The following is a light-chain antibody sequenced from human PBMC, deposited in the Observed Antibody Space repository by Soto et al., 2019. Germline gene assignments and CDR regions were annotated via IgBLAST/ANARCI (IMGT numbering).Light chain of an antibody. CDR1: QDISNY. V-gene: IGKV1-33*01. CDR2: DAS. J-gene: IGKJ4*01. Sequence: DIQMTQSPSSLSASVGDRVTITCQASQDISNYLNWYQQKPGKAPKLLIYDASNLETGVPSRFSGSGSGIDFTFTISSLQPEDIATYYCQQYDNLPPKLTFGGGTKVEIK. CDR3: QQYDNLPPKLT.